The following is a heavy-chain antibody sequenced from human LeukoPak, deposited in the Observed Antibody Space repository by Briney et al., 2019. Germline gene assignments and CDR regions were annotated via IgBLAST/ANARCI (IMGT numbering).Heavy chain of an antibody. D-gene: IGHD3-9*01. CDR2: IYSGGST. Sequence: GGSLRLSCAASGFSVSNNYMSWVRQAPGKGLEWVSVIYSGGSTFYADSVKGRITISRDNSKNTLYLQMNSLRAEDTAVYYCARDAGRYFDWLGYWGQGTLVTVSS. CDR3: ARDAGRYFDWLGY. J-gene: IGHJ4*02. CDR1: GFSVSNNY. V-gene: IGHV3-66*01.